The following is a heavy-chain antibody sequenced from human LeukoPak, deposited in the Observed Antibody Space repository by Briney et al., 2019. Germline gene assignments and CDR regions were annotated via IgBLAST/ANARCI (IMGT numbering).Heavy chain of an antibody. D-gene: IGHD3-3*01. CDR1: GFTFSSYG. CDR2: ISYDGRNK. CDR3: AKDGVAILRRDHAYPDY. V-gene: IGHV3-30*18. J-gene: IGHJ4*02. Sequence: GRSLRLSCAASGFTFSSYGMHWVRQAPGKGLEWVAVISYDGRNKYYADSVKGRFTISRDNSKNTLYLQMNSLRAEDTAVYYCAKDGVAILRRDHAYPDYWGQGTLVTVSS.